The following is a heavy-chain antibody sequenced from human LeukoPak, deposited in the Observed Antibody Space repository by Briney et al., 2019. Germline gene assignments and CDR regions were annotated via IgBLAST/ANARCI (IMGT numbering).Heavy chain of an antibody. Sequence: KPSETLSLTCTVSGGSISSYYWSWIRQLPGKGLEWIAYIYYSGSTNYNPSLKSRVTISVDTSKNQFSLKLSSVTAADTAVYYCARRYGSGSSGTFDYWGQGTLVTVSS. CDR1: GGSISSYY. CDR2: IYYSGST. J-gene: IGHJ4*02. CDR3: ARRYGSGSSGTFDY. D-gene: IGHD3-10*01. V-gene: IGHV4-59*01.